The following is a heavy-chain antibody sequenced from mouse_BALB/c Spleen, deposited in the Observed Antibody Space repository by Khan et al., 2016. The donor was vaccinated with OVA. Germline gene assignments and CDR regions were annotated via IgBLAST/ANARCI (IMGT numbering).Heavy chain of an antibody. CDR2: ISSGGTYT. CDR1: GFTFSTYG. V-gene: IGHV5-6*01. Sequence: EVELVESGGDLVKPERSLKLSCAASGFTFSTYGMSWVRQTPDKRLEWVATISSGGTYTYYPDSVKGRFTISRDNAKNTLYLQMSSLKSEDTAMFYCARLAYYYDSEGFAYWGQGTLVTVSA. D-gene: IGHD1-1*02. J-gene: IGHJ3*01. CDR3: ARLAYYYDSEGFAY.